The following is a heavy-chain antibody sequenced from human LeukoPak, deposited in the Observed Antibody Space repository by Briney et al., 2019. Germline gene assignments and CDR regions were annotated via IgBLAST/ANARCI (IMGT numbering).Heavy chain of an antibody. V-gene: IGHV3-11*04. CDR3: ARSLWGDYVPADY. Sequence: GGSLRLSCAASGFTFSNAWMSWVRQAPGKGLEWVSAISGSGGSTYYADSVKGRFTISRDNAKNSLYLQMNSLRAEDTAVYYCARSLWGDYVPADYWGQGTLVTVSS. CDR2: ISGSGGST. D-gene: IGHD4-17*01. J-gene: IGHJ4*02. CDR1: GFTFSNAW.